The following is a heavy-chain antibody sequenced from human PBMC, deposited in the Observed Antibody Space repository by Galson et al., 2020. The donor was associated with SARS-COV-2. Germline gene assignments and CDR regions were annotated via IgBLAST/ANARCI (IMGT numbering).Heavy chain of an antibody. V-gene: IGHV3-15*01. CDR3: AIRFGGLGYMDV. J-gene: IGHJ6*03. CDR1: GFTFSNAW. CDR2: IKRRIDGETT. Sequence: GGSLRLSCAVSGFTFSNAWMIWVRQAPGKGLEWVGRIKRRIDGETTDHVASVKGRFIISRDDLKNTLYLHMNGLKTEDTGVYYCAIRFGGLGYMDVWGKGTTVTVSS. D-gene: IGHD3-10*01.